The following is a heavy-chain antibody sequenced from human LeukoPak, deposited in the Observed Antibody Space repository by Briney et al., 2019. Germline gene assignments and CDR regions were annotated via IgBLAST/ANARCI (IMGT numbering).Heavy chain of an antibody. CDR3: ARESIAVAGFFDY. V-gene: IGHV3-30-3*01. CDR1: GFTFSSYA. J-gene: IGHJ4*02. Sequence: GGSLRLSCAASGFTFSSYAMHWVRQAPGKGLEWVAVISYDGSNKYYADSVKGRFTISRDNSKNTLYLQMNSLRAEDTAVYYCARESIAVAGFFDYWGQGTLVTVSS. CDR2: ISYDGSNK. D-gene: IGHD6-19*01.